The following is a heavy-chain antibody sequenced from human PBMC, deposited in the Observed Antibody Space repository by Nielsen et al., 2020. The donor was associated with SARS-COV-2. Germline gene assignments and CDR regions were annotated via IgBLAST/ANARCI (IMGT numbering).Heavy chain of an antibody. CDR2: INWKSDNI. CDR3: VRDRGSGWSRGRNYNYFGMDV. Sequence: SLKISCAASGFIFDDYAMHRVRQAPGKGLEWVSGINWKSDNIGYADSVKGRFTISKDYLQINDLRAEDTAVYYCVRDRGSGWSRGRNYNYFGMDVWGQGTTVTVSS. D-gene: IGHD6-19*01. CDR1: GFIFDDYA. J-gene: IGHJ6*02. V-gene: IGHV3-9*01.